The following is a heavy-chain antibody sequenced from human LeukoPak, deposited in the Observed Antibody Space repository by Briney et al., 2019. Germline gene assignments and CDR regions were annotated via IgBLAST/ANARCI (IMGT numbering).Heavy chain of an antibody. J-gene: IGHJ4*02. D-gene: IGHD3-3*01. CDR1: GYSFTSYW. Sequence: ESLKISCKGSGYSFTSYWIGWVRQMPGKGLEWMGIIYPGDSDTRYSPSFQGQVTISADKSISTAYLQWSSLKASDTAMYYCARHSRYYDFWSGYPLDYWGQGTLVTVSS. CDR2: IYPGDSDT. CDR3: ARHSRYYDFWSGYPLDY. V-gene: IGHV5-51*01.